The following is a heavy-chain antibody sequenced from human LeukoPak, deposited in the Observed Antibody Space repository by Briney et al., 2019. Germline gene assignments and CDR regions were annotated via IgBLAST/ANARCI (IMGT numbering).Heavy chain of an antibody. CDR1: GFTFSSYG. J-gene: IGHJ4*02. D-gene: IGHD4-17*01. V-gene: IGHV3-30*02. Sequence: GGSLRLSCAASGFTFSSYGMHWVRQAPHKGLEWVAFIRFDGSNEYYADSVKGRFTISRDNSKNTLYLHMNSLRGEDTAVYYCCGDFDYWGQGTLVTVSS. CDR2: IRFDGSNE. CDR3: CGDFDY.